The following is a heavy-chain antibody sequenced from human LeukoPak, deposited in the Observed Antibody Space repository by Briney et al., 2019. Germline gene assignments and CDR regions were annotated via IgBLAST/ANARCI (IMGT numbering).Heavy chain of an antibody. D-gene: IGHD3-22*01. V-gene: IGHV3-23*01. CDR1: GFTFSNYA. CDR2: ISGSDGHI. J-gene: IGHJ4*02. CDR3: AIDPIDSSAF. Sequence: GGSLRLSCAASGFTFSNYAMSWVRQAPGKGLEWVSIISGSDGHIYYADSVKGRFTISRDNSMNTLYQQMNSLRVEDTAVYFCAIDPIDSSAFWGQGTLVTVSS.